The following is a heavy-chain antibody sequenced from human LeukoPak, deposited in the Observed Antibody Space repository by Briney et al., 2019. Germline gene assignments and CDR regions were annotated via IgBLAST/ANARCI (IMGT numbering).Heavy chain of an antibody. CDR1: GFTFSRYG. D-gene: IGHD2-8*01. V-gene: IGHV3-33*01. CDR3: ARDPRIYCTNGICRDDYFDN. J-gene: IGHJ4*02. CDR2: IRYDGSAY. Sequence: PGGSLRLSCVASGFTFSRYGIHWVRQPLGKGLGWVAVIRYDGSAYSYADSVKGRFTISRDNAKDSLFLQMNSLRAEDTAIYYCARDPRIYCTNGICRDDYFDNWGQGTLVTVSS.